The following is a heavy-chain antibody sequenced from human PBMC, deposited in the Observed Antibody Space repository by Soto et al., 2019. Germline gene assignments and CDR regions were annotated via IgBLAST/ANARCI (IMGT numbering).Heavy chain of an antibody. Sequence: QLQLQESGSGLVKPSQTLSLTCAVSGGSISSGGCSWRWIRQPPGKGREWIGYIYHSGSTYSNPSLKSRGTISVDRAKNQCSLKLSSVTAADTAVYYCARRRGFPYYSGMDVWGQGTTVTVSS. CDR3: ARRRGFPYYSGMDV. CDR1: GGSISSGGCS. J-gene: IGHJ6*02. CDR2: IYHSGST. D-gene: IGHD5-12*01. V-gene: IGHV4-30-2*01.